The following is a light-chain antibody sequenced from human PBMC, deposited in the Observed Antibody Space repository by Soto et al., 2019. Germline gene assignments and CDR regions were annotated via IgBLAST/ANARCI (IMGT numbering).Light chain of an antibody. CDR3: HSYDGSLSGDV. CDR2: EAS. Sequence: QSALTEPPSVSGSPGQSVTISCTGTSTDFVSYNRVSWYQQPPGTAPKLIIYEASNRPSGVPDRFSGSKSGNTASLTISGLQAADEADYYCHSYDGSLSGDVFGTGTKLTVL. J-gene: IGLJ1*01. V-gene: IGLV2-18*02. CDR1: STDFVSYNR.